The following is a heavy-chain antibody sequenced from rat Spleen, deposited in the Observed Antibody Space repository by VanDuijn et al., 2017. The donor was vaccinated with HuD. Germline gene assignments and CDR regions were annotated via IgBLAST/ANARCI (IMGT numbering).Heavy chain of an antibody. D-gene: IGHD1-10*01. V-gene: IGHV5-19*01. CDR1: GFTFSNYG. CDR2: ISPSGGST. Sequence: EVQVVESGGGLVQPGRSLKLSCAASGFTFSNYGMHWIRQAPTKGLDWVAYISPSGGSTYYRNSVKGRFTISRDNAKNTLYLQMNSLRSEDTATYYCTRPPYNNHFDYWGQGVMVTVSS. J-gene: IGHJ2*01. CDR3: TRPPYNNHFDY.